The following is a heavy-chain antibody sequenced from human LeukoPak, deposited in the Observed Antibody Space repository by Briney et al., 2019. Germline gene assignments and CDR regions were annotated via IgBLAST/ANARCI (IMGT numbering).Heavy chain of an antibody. V-gene: IGHV3-48*04. D-gene: IGHD5-24*01. J-gene: IGHJ4*02. CDR1: GFTFSSYA. CDR2: ISSSGSTI. Sequence: PGGSLRLSCAASGFTFSSYAMSWVRQAPGKGLEWVSYISSSGSTIHYADSVKGRFTISRDNAKNSLYLQMNSLRAEDTAVYYCARDRDGYTHFDYWGQGTLVTVSS. CDR3: ARDRDGYTHFDY.